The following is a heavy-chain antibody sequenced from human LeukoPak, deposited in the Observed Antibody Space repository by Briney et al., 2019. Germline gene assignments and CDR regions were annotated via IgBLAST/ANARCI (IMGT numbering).Heavy chain of an antibody. V-gene: IGHV4-59*01. CDR3: ARAVEATQGGHYYYYYMDV. J-gene: IGHJ6*03. D-gene: IGHD1-26*01. CDR2: IYYSGST. CDR1: GGSISTYY. Sequence: SETLSLTCTVSGGSISTYYWTWIRQPPGKGLEWIGNIYYSGSTNYNPSLKSRVTISLDTSKNQFSLKLTSVTAADTAVYYCARAVEATQGGHYYYYYMDVWGKGATVAVSS.